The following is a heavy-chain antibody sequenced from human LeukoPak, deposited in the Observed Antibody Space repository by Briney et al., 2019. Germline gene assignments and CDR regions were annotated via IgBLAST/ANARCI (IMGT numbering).Heavy chain of an antibody. J-gene: IGHJ4*02. CDR2: MHYSGTT. CDR3: GTRTDSSGWYTGYFDS. Sequence: TSETLSLTCTASGGSIRGYYWNWVRQPPGKGLEVIGYMHYSGTTKYNPSLKSRVHISVDTSKNQFSLKLSSVTAADTAVYYCGTRTDSSGWYTGYFDSWGQGALVTVSS. D-gene: IGHD6-19*01. CDR1: GGSIRGYY. V-gene: IGHV4-59*12.